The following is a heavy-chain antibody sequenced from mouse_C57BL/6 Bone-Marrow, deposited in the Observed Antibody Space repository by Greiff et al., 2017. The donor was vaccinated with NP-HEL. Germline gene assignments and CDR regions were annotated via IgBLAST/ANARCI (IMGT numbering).Heavy chain of an antibody. V-gene: IGHV1-55*01. Sequence: QVQLQQPGAELVKPGASVKMSCKASGYTFTSYWITWVKQRPGQGLEWIGDIYPGSGSTNYNEKFKSKATLTVDTSSSTAYMPLSSLTSEDSAVYYCAADNGYFSWFAYWGQGTLVTVSA. CDR1: GYTFTSYW. J-gene: IGHJ3*01. CDR3: AADNGYFSWFAY. CDR2: IYPGSGST. D-gene: IGHD2-3*01.